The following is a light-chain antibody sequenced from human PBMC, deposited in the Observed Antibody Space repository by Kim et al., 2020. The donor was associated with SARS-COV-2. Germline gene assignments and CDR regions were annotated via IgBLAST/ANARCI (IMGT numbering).Light chain of an antibody. CDR1: QDVSNY. CDR3: QQYDNLPYT. Sequence: SATLGDRVTITCQASQDVSNYLNWYQQKPGKAPKLLIYDAANLETGVPSRFSGSGSGTDFTFTISRLQPEDIATYYCQQYDNLPYTFGQGTKLEI. V-gene: IGKV1-33*01. J-gene: IGKJ2*01. CDR2: DAA.